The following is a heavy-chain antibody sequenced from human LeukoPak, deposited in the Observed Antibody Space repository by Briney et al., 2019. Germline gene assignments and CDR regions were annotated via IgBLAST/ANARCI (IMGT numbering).Heavy chain of an antibody. Sequence: PGGSLRLSCAASEFTFSGYWMHSVRQGPERGLELVSRNNDGHGILYADSVKGRFTTSRDNAKNTLYLQMNSLRFEDTAVYYCATGGGWVPSFGVVTHIDVWGKGTTVTVSS. CDR1: EFTFSGYW. CDR2: NNDGHGI. V-gene: IGHV3-74*03. J-gene: IGHJ6*03. CDR3: ATGGGWVPSFGVVTHIDV. D-gene: IGHD3-3*01.